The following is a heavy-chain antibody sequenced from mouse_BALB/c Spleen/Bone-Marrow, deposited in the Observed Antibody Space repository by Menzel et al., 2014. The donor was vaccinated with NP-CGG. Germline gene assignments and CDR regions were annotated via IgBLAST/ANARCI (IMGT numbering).Heavy chain of an antibody. J-gene: IGHJ4*01. V-gene: IGHV5-17*02. Sequence: DVHLVESGGGLVRPGGSRKLSCAASGFTFSSFGMHWVRQAPEKGLEWVAYISNGSSTIYYADTVKGRFTISRDNPKNTLFLQMTSLRSEDTAMYYCARKGAMITHYYAMDYWGQGTSVTVYS. D-gene: IGHD2-4*01. CDR1: GFTFSSFG. CDR3: ARKGAMITHYYAMDY. CDR2: ISNGSSTI.